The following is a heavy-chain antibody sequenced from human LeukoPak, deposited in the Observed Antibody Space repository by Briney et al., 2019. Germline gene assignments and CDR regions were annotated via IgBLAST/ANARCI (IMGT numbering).Heavy chain of an antibody. J-gene: IGHJ4*02. CDR1: GFTFSSYG. CDR3: AKKGGPSGYLDS. Sequence: GGSLRLSCAASGFTFSSYGMTWVRQAPGKGLEWVSGISEGGSRIYYADSVKGRFTISRDNSKSTVYLQMNSLRAEDAAVYYCAKKGGPSGYLDSWGQGTLVTVSS. D-gene: IGHD3-22*01. V-gene: IGHV3-23*01. CDR2: ISEGGSRI.